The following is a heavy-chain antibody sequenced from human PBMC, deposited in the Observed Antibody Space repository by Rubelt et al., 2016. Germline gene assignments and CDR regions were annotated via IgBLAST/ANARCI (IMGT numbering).Heavy chain of an antibody. D-gene: IGHD4-17*01. CDR2: ISYDGSNE. Sequence: GKGLEWLAVISYDGSNEYYADSVEGRFTISRDNSKNMLYLQMNSLRVGDTAVYYCARDRGMTTVTTHFYYGMDVWGQGTT. CDR3: ARDRGMTTVTTHFYYGMDV. J-gene: IGHJ6*02. V-gene: IGHV3-30*04.